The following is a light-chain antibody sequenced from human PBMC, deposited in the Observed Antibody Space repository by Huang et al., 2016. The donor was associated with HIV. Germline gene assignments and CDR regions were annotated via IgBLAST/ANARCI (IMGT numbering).Light chain of an antibody. J-gene: IGKJ2*01. CDR1: QSVGGN. V-gene: IGKV3-15*01. Sequence: EIVMTQSPATLSVSPGERATLSCRASQSVGGNLAWYQQKPGQAPRLLIFCSSTRATDIPARFSGSGSGTEFTLTISSLQSEDFAVYYCQQYKNWPPYTFGQGTNLEI. CDR3: QQYKNWPPYT. CDR2: CSS.